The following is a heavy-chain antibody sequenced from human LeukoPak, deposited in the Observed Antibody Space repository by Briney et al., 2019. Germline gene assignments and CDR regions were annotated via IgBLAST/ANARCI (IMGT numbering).Heavy chain of an antibody. V-gene: IGHV3-7*03. D-gene: IGHD4-17*01. CDR1: GFTSSSYW. CDR3: AREGADYGDGLDF. J-gene: IGHJ4*02. Sequence: GGSLRLSCAASGFTSSSYWMSWVRQAPGKGLEWVANIKQDGSEKYYVDSVKGRFTISRDNAKNSLYLQMNSLRAEDTAVYYCAREGADYGDGLDFWGQGTLDTVPS. CDR2: IKQDGSEK.